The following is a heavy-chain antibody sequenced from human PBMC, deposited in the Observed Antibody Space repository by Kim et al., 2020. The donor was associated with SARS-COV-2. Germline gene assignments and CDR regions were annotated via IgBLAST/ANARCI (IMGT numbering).Heavy chain of an antibody. CDR2: IGSKAYGGTT. D-gene: IGHD3-10*01. Sequence: GGSLRLSCTASGFTFGDYAMSWVRQAPGKGLEWVGFIGSKAYGGTTEYAASVKGRFTISRDDSKSIAYLQMNSLKTEDTAVYYCTRAPTWFGELSELFEYWGQGTLDTVSS. V-gene: IGHV3-49*04. CDR1: GFTFGDYA. CDR3: TRAPTWFGELSELFEY. J-gene: IGHJ4*02.